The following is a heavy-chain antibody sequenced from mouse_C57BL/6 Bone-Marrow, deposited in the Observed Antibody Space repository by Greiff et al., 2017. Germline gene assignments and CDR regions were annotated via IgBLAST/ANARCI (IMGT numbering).Heavy chain of an antibody. CDR3: ARRGDSYAMDD. V-gene: IGHV1-43*01. CDR2: INPSTGGT. D-gene: IGHD3-3*01. Sequence: VQLQQSGPELVKPGASVKISCKASGYSFTGYYMHWVKQSSEKSLEWIGEINPSTGGTSYNQKFKGKATLTVDKSSSTAYMQLKSLTSEDSAVYYCARRGDSYAMDDWGQGTSVTVSS. J-gene: IGHJ4*01. CDR1: GYSFTGYY.